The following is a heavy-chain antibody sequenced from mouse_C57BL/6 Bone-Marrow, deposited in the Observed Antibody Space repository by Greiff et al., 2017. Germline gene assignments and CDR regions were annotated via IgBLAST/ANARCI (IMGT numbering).Heavy chain of an antibody. V-gene: IGHV1-55*01. CDR3: ARDGFSGNWYFDV. D-gene: IGHD1-2*01. CDR1: GYTFTSYW. J-gene: IGHJ1*03. CDR2: IYPGSGST. Sequence: QVQLQQSGAELVKPGASVKMSCKASGYTFTSYWITWVKQRPGQGLEWIGDIYPGSGSTNYNEKFKSKATLTVDTSSSTADMQLSSLTSEDSAVYYCARDGFSGNWYFDVWGTGTTVTVSS.